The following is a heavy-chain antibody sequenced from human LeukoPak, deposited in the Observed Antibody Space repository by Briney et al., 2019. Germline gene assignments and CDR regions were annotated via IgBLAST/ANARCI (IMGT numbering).Heavy chain of an antibody. CDR1: GYTFTSYG. Sequence: ASVKVSCKASGYTFTSYGISWVQQAPGQGLEWMGWISAYNGNTNYAQKLQGRVTMTTDTSTSTAYMELRSLRSDDTAVYYCARDRGRITMVRGPMDYWGQGTLVTVSS. D-gene: IGHD3-10*01. CDR2: ISAYNGNT. V-gene: IGHV1-18*01. J-gene: IGHJ4*02. CDR3: ARDRGRITMVRGPMDY.